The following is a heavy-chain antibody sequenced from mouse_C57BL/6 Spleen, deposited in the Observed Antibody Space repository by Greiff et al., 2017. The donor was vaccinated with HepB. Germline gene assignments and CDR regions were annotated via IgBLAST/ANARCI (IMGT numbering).Heavy chain of an antibody. D-gene: IGHD4-1*01. CDR1: GFTFSSYA. J-gene: IGHJ4*01. Sequence: EVKLVESGGGLVKPGGSLKLSCAASGFTFSSYAMSWVRQTPEKRLEWVATISDGGSYTYYPDNVKGRFTISRDNAKNNLYLQMSHLKSEDTAMYYCARAAGRGYYYAMDYWGQGTSVTVSS. CDR2: ISDGGSYT. V-gene: IGHV5-4*03. CDR3: ARAAGRGYYYAMDY.